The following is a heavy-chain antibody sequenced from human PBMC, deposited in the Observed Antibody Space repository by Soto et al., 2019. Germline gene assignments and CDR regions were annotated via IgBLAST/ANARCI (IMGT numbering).Heavy chain of an antibody. J-gene: IGHJ4*02. D-gene: IGHD6-13*01. CDR2: IVPIYRTA. CDR1: GGTFSSYR. V-gene: IGHV1-69*01. Sequence: QVQLVQSGAEVKKPGSSVKVSCKASGGTFSSYRINWVRQAPGQGLEWVGGIVPIYRTADYAQKFQGRGTITADESARTSYMELRSLKAQGTAVYYCVRDSGAKLSSSWGQGTLVTVSS. CDR3: VRDSGAKLSSS.